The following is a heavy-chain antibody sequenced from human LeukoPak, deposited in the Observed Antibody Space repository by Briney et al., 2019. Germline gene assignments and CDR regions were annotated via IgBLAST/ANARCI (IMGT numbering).Heavy chain of an antibody. J-gene: IGHJ4*02. CDR3: ARDGGLQSHFDY. V-gene: IGHV4-59*01. CDR1: GDSFNEYY. CDR2: IYHNGNS. D-gene: IGHD5-24*01. Sequence: PSETLSLTCSVFGDSFNEYYWNWVRQPPGKGLQWIGYIYHNGNSNYNPSLKGRLTISVATAKNQFSLKLTSVTAADTAVYYCARDGGLQSHFDYWGQGALVTVSS.